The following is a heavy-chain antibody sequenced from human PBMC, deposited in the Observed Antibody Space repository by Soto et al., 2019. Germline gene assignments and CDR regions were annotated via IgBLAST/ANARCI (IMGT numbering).Heavy chain of an antibody. CDR2: INSDGSRT. CDR3: AVAVAGPTAIGY. CDR1: GFTFSSYW. J-gene: IGHJ4*02. D-gene: IGHD6-19*01. V-gene: IGHV3-74*01. Sequence: EVQLVESGGGLVQPGGSLRLSCAASGFTFSSYWMHWVRQAPGKGLVWVSRINSDGSRTSYADSVKGRFTISRDNAKNTLYLQMNSLRAEDTAAYYCAVAVAGPTAIGYWGQGTLVTVSS.